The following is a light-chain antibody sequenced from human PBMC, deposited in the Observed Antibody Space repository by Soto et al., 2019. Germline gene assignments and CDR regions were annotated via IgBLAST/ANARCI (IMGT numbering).Light chain of an antibody. CDR2: DAS. J-gene: IGKJ4*01. CDR3: QQRANWPLT. V-gene: IGKV3-11*01. Sequence: EIVLTQSPATLSLSPGERATLSCRASQSVRSYLAWYQQKPSQAPRLLIYDASNRATGIPARFSASGSGPYLSLTFSSLEAEDFAVYHCQQRANWPLTFGGGSKVEIK. CDR1: QSVRSY.